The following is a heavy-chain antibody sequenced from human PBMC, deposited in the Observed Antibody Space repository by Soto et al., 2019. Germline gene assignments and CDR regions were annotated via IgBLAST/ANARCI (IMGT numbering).Heavy chain of an antibody. CDR1: GFTVSSNY. V-gene: IGHV3-53*01. D-gene: IGHD6-13*01. Sequence: GGSLRLSCAASGFTVSSNYMSWVRQAPGKGLEWVSVIYSGGSTYYADSVKGRFTISRDNSKNTLYLQMNSLRAEDTAVYYCARERSAAGILYYYYGMDVWGQGTTVTVSS. J-gene: IGHJ6*02. CDR3: ARERSAAGILYYYYGMDV. CDR2: IYSGGST.